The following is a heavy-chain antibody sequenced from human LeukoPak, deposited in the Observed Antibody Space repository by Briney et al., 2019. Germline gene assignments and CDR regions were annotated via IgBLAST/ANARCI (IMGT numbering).Heavy chain of an antibody. J-gene: IGHJ3*02. CDR2: ISAYNGNT. V-gene: IGHV1-18*01. CDR1: GYTFTSYG. Sequence: ASVKVSCKASGYTFTSYGISWVRQAPGQGLEWMTWISAYNGNTNYAQKFQGRVTMTTDTSTSTAYMELRSLRSDDTAVYYCARASQYYDILTGYYIDAFDKWGQGTMVTVSS. CDR3: ARASQYYDILTGYYIDAFDK. D-gene: IGHD3-9*01.